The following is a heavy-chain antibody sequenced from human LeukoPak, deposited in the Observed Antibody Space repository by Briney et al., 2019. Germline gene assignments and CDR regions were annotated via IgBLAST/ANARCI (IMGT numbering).Heavy chain of an antibody. CDR2: IKSKTDGGTT. D-gene: IGHD3-22*01. CDR1: GFTFSNAW. CDR3: TTEEITMIVVVITQHFDY. J-gene: IGHJ4*02. Sequence: KPGGSLRLSCAASGFTFSNAWMSWVRQAPGKGLEWVGRIKSKTDGGTTDYAAPVKGRFTISRDDSKNTLYLQMNSLKTEDTAVYYCTTEEITMIVVVITQHFDYWGQGTLVTVSS. V-gene: IGHV3-15*01.